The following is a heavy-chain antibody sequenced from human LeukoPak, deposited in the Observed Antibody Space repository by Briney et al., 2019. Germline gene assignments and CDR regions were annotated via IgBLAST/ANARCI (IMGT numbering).Heavy chain of an antibody. V-gene: IGHV3-21*01. D-gene: IGHD3-10*01. CDR1: GFTFSSYS. CDR2: ISSSSSYI. Sequence: GGSLRLSCAASGFTFSSYSMNWVRQAPGKGREWVSSISSSSSYIYYADSVKGRFTISRDNAKNSLYLQMNSLRAEDTAVYYCASSYYYGSGSYYNSDYWGQGTLVTVSS. CDR3: ASSYYYGSGSYYNSDY. J-gene: IGHJ4*02.